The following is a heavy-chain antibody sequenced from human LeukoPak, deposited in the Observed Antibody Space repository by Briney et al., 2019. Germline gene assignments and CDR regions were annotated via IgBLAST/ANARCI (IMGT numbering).Heavy chain of an antibody. CDR1: GYTFTGYY. V-gene: IGHV1-2*02. CDR3: ARDLSSGWFRMNDY. Sequence: ASVKVSCKASGYTFTGYYMHWVRQAPGQGLEWMGWINPNSGGTNYAQKFQGRVTMTRDTSISTAYMELSRLRSDDTAVYYCARDLSSGWFRMNDYWGQGTLVTVSS. CDR2: INPNSGGT. J-gene: IGHJ4*02. D-gene: IGHD6-19*01.